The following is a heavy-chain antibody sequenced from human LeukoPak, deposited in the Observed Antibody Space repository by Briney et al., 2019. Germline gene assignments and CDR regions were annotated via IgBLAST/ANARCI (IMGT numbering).Heavy chain of an antibody. J-gene: IGHJ4*02. CDR2: INTNTGNP. Sequence: ASVKVSCKASGYTFTSYAMNWVRQAPGQGLEWMGWINTNTGNPTYAQGFTGRFVFSLDTSVSTAYLQISSLKAEDTAVYYCARGYYDFWSGYYARFDYWGQGTLVTVSS. CDR1: GYTFTSYA. CDR3: ARGYYDFWSGYYARFDY. D-gene: IGHD3-3*01. V-gene: IGHV7-4-1*02.